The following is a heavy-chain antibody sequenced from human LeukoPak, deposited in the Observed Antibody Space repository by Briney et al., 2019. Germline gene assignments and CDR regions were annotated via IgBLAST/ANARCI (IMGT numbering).Heavy chain of an antibody. V-gene: IGHV4-59*01. CDR3: ASSSTANDAFDI. CDR2: IYCSGST. Sequence: SETLSLTCTVSGGSISSYYWSWIRQPPGKGLEWIGYIYCSGSTNYNPSLKSRVTISVDTSKNQFSLKLSSVTAADTAVYYCASSSTANDAFDIWGQGTMVTVSS. CDR1: GGSISSYY. J-gene: IGHJ3*02. D-gene: IGHD5-18*01.